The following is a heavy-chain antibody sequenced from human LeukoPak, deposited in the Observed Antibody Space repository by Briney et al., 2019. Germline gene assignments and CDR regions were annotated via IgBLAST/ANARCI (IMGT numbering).Heavy chain of an antibody. V-gene: IGHV3-23*01. CDR3: AKARGEDFWSGYYRGYGMDV. CDR1: GFTFSSYA. CDR2: ISGSGGST. J-gene: IGHJ6*02. Sequence: GASLRLSCAASGFTFSSYAMSWVRQAPGKGLEWVSAISGSGGSTYYADSVKGRSTISRDNSKNTLYLQMNSLRAEDTAVYYCAKARGEDFWSGYYRGYGMDVWGQGTTVTVSS. D-gene: IGHD3-3*01.